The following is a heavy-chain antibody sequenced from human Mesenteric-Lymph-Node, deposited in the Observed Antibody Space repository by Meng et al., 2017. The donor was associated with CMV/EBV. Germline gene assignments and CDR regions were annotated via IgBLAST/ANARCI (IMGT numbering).Heavy chain of an antibody. V-gene: IGHV1-69*06. Sequence: YDISWVRKAPGQGLEWMGGIIPIFGTANYAQKCQGRVTITADKSTSTAYMELSSLRSEDTAVYYCARDTPDEILTGYYTGLNWFDPWGQGTLVTVSS. D-gene: IGHD3-9*01. CDR2: IIPIFGTA. J-gene: IGHJ5*02. CDR1: YD. CDR3: ARDTPDEILTGYYTGLNWFDP.